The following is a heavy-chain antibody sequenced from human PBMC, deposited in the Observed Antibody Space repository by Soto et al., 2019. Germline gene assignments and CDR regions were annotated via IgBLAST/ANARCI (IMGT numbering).Heavy chain of an antibody. V-gene: IGHV4-4*07. Sequence: KASETLSLTCTVSGGSISSYYWSWIRQPAGKGLEWIGRIYTSGSTNYNPSLKSRVTMSVDTSKNQFSLKLSSVTAADTAVYYCARESFEGWFGELGIGYYGMDVWGQGTTVTVSS. CDR1: GGSISSYY. CDR2: IYTSGST. J-gene: IGHJ6*02. D-gene: IGHD3-10*01. CDR3: ARESFEGWFGELGIGYYGMDV.